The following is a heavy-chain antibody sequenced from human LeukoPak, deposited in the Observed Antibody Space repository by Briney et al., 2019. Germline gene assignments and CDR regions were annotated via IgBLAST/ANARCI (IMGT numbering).Heavy chain of an antibody. D-gene: IGHD4-17*01. CDR1: GFTFSSYA. J-gene: IGHJ4*02. V-gene: IGHV3-30*01. CDR2: ISYDGSNK. Sequence: GGSLRLSCAASGFTFSSYAMHWVRQAPGKGLEWVAVISYDGSNKYYADSVKGRFTISRDNSKNTLYLQMNSLRAEDTAVYYCAREGYGDYVFDYWGQGTLVTVSS. CDR3: AREGYGDYVFDY.